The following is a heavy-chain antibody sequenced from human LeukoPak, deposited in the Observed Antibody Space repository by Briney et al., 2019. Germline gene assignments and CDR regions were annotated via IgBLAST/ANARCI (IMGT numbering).Heavy chain of an antibody. CDR2: IIPIFGTA. CDR3: ASRVLTYYYDSSGYYFDY. Sequence: GASVKVSCKASGGTFSSYAISWVRQAPGQGLEWMGGIIPIFGTANYAQKFQGRVTITADESTSTAYMELSSLRSEDTAVYYCASRVLTYYYDSSGYYFDYWGQGTLVTVSS. J-gene: IGHJ4*02. CDR1: GGTFSSYA. D-gene: IGHD3-22*01. V-gene: IGHV1-69*13.